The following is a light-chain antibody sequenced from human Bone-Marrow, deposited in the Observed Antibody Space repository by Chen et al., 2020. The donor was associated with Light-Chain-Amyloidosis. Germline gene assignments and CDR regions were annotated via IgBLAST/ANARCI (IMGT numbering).Light chain of an antibody. CDR2: DDS. V-gene: IGLV3-21*02. CDR3: QVWDRSSDRPV. CDR1: NIGSTS. J-gene: IGLJ3*02. Sequence: YVLTQPSSVSVAPGQTATIACGRNNIGSTSVHWYQQTPGQAPLLVVYDDSDRPSGIPERLSGSNSGNTATLTISRVEAGDEADYYCQVWDRSSDRPVFGGGTKLTVL.